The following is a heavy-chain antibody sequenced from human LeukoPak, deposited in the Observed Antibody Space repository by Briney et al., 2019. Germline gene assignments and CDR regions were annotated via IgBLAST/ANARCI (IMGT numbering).Heavy chain of an antibody. J-gene: IGHJ5*02. V-gene: IGHV1-69*04. D-gene: IGHD2-2*01. CDR3: ARVVVVPAAIGLLGGNWFDP. CDR1: GGTFSSYA. CDR2: IIPILGIA. Sequence: ASVKVSCKASGGTFSSYAISWVRQAPGQGLEWMGRIIPILGIANYAQKFQGRVTITADKSTSTAYMELSSLRSEDTAVYYCARVVVVPAAIGLLGGNWFDPWGQGTLVTVSS.